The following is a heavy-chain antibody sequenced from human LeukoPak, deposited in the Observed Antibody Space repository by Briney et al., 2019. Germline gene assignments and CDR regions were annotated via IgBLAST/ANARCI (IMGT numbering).Heavy chain of an antibody. CDR3: ARQHTAWYVDY. V-gene: IGHV3-23*01. CDR1: GFNFSNYG. J-gene: IGHJ4*02. D-gene: IGHD1-1*01. Sequence: GGSLRLSCAASGFNFSNYGMSWVRQAPGKGLEWVSGVSASGASTYSEDSVKGRFIISRDKSKNTVFLQMNSLRAADTAVYYCARQHTAWYVDYWGQGILVTVSS. CDR2: VSASGAST.